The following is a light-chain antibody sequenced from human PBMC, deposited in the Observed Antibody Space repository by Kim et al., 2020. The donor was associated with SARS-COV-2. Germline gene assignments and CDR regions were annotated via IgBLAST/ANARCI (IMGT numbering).Light chain of an antibody. Sequence: DIQMTQSPSSLSASVGDRVTITCRTSQIINSYLNWYQQKPGKAPKLLIYAASSLRNGVPRRFSGSGSGTDFTLTISSLQPDDSATYYCQHSFSAPFSFGQGTKLEI. CDR2: AAS. J-gene: IGKJ2*01. CDR1: QIINSY. V-gene: IGKV1-39*01. CDR3: QHSFSAPFS.